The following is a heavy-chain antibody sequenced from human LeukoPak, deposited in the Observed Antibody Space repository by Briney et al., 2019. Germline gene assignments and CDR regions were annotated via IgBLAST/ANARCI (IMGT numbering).Heavy chain of an antibody. CDR2: ISYRTSHI. D-gene: IGHD6-13*01. CDR3: GRAFPPLRTAAAGDY. J-gene: IGHJ4*02. Sequence: PGGSLRLSRTASGFTFSDCDMNWFRQAPGKGLEWVSSISYRTSHIYYADSVKGRFTISRDNAKNSLYLQMDSLRAEDTAVYFCGRAFPPLRTAAAGDYWGQGTLVTVSS. CDR1: GFTFSDCD. V-gene: IGHV3-21*01.